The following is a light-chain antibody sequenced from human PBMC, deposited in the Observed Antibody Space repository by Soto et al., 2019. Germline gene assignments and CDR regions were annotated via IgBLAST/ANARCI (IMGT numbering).Light chain of an antibody. V-gene: IGKV3-15*01. CDR3: QQYNNWWT. Sequence: EILMSQSPATLSVSPGERSTLSCRASQSVYSNLAWYQQKPGQAPRLLIYGASTRATGISARFSGSGSGTEFTLTISSLQSEDFGVYYCQQYNNWWTFGQGTKVDIK. CDR1: QSVYSN. J-gene: IGKJ1*01. CDR2: GAS.